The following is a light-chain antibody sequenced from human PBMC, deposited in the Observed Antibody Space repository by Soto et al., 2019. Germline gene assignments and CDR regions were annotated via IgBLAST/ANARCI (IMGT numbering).Light chain of an antibody. CDR3: QQYQSYSRT. V-gene: IGKV1-5*01. CDR2: DAS. Sequence: DIQMTQSPSTLSASVGDRVTITCRASQSISSWLAWYQQKPGKAPKLLIYDASSLGSGVPSTFSGSGSGTEFTLTISSLKPDDFATYYCQQYQSYSRTFGPGTKVEIK. J-gene: IGKJ1*01. CDR1: QSISSW.